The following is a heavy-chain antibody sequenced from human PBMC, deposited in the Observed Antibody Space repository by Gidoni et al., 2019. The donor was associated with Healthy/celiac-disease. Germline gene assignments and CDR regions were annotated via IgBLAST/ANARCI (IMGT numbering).Heavy chain of an antibody. CDR1: GFTFSSDA. V-gene: IGHV3-23*01. Sequence: EVQLLESGGGLVQPGGSLRLSCAASGFTFSSDAMSWVRPAPGKGLEWVSAISGSGGSTYYADSVKGRFTISRDNSKNTLYLQMNSLRAEDTAVYYCAGRERTMVRGADYWGQGTLVTVSS. D-gene: IGHD3-10*01. CDR3: AGRERTMVRGADY. J-gene: IGHJ4*02. CDR2: ISGSGGST.